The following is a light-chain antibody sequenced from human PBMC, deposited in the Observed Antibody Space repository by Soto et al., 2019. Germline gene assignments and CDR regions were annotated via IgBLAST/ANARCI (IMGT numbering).Light chain of an antibody. CDR2: AAS. J-gene: IGKJ5*01. Sequence: DIQLTQSPSCLSAYVGDRVTITCRASQGIGSYLAWYQQKPGKAPKLLIYAASTLQSGVPSRFSGSASGTEFTLTLSSLQPEDFATYYCQPLKSYPITFGQGTRLEIK. V-gene: IGKV1-9*01. CDR3: QPLKSYPIT. CDR1: QGIGSY.